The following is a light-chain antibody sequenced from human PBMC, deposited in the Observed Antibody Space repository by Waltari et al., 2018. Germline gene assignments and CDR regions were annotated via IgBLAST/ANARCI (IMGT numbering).Light chain of an antibody. V-gene: IGKV3-11*01. CDR2: DAS. J-gene: IGKJ2*01. CDR1: QSVGSN. CDR3: QQRTNWRYT. Sequence: EIVLTQSPATLSLSTGQRATHSCRARQSVGSNLAWYQQKPGQAPRLLISDASNRAAGIPAMFSGSGSGTDFTLTISSLEPEDFAVYYCQQRTNWRYTFGQGTKLEIK.